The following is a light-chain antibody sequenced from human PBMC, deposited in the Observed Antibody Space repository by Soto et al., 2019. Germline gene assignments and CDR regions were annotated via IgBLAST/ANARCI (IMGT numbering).Light chain of an antibody. CDR2: KAS. CDR1: QSISTW. Sequence: DIPMTQSPSTLSASVGDTVTITCRASQSISTWLAWYQQKPWKAPNLLIYKASSLESGVPSRFSGSGAGTVFPLTISSLQPDDVATFDCQQYSTSSRTFGRGTRVELK. CDR3: QQYSTSSRT. V-gene: IGKV1-5*03. J-gene: IGKJ1*01.